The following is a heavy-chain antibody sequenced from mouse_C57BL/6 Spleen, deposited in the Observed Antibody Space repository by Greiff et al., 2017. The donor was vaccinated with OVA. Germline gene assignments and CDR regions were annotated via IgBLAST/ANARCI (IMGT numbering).Heavy chain of an antibody. D-gene: IGHD2-5*01. J-gene: IGHJ3*01. V-gene: IGHV2-2*01. CDR1: GFSFTSYG. Sequence: VQLQQSGPGLVQPSPSLSITCTVSGFSFTSYGVHWVRQSPGKGLEWLGVIWRGGSTDYNAAFISKLSISKDNSKSQVFFKMNSLQADDTAIYYCARTGGTYCSTWYADRGQGTLVTVSA. CDR2: IWRGGST. CDR3: ARTGGTYCSTWYAD.